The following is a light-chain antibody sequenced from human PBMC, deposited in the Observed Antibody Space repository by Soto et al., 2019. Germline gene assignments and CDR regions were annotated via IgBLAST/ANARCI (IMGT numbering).Light chain of an antibody. CDR3: SLFTSSTTYV. J-gene: IGLJ1*01. CDR1: SSDVGSYNR. CDR2: EVS. Sequence: QSALTQPPSVSGSPGQSVTISCTGTSSDVGSYNRVSWYQQPPGTAPKLMIYEVSYRPSGVPDRFSGSKSGNTASLTISGLQAEDEDDYYCSLFTSSTTYVFGTGTKVTV. V-gene: IGLV2-18*01.